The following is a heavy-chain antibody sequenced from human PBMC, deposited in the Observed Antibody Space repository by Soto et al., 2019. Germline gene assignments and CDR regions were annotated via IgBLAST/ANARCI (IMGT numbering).Heavy chain of an antibody. CDR2: VYHSGST. D-gene: IGHD4-17*01. V-gene: IGHV4-4*02. CDR3: ARRDWSGTTSHFYFDY. Sequence: SETLSLTCAVSGGSIISSNWWNWVRRPPGKGLEWIGEVYHSGSTTYKPSLRSRVTISVDKSKNQFSLKLSSVTAADTAIYYCARRDWSGTTSHFYFDYWGQGALVTVSS. CDR1: GGSIISSNW. J-gene: IGHJ4*02.